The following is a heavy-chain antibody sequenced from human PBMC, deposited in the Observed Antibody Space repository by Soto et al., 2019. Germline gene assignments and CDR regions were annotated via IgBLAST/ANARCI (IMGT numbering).Heavy chain of an antibody. Sequence: QLQLQESGPGLVKPSETLSLTCTVSGGSISSSSYYWGWIRQPPGKGLEWIGSIYYSGSTYYNPSLKSRVTISVDTSKNQFSLKLSSVTAADTAVYYCASYDSSGYTLNYWGQGTLVTVSS. V-gene: IGHV4-39*01. CDR3: ASYDSSGYTLNY. J-gene: IGHJ4*02. D-gene: IGHD3-22*01. CDR1: GGSISSSSYY. CDR2: IYYSGST.